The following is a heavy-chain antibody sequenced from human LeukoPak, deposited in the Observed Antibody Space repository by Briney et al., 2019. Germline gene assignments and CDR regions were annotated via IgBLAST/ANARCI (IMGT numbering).Heavy chain of an antibody. Sequence: PGGSLRLSCAASGFTFSNYWMSWVRQAPGKGLEWVANIKQDGSEKYYVDSVKGRFTISRDNAKNSLYLQMNSLRAEDTAVYYCATDGDYEGAYWGQGTLVTVSS. J-gene: IGHJ4*02. CDR1: GFTFSNYW. D-gene: IGHD4-17*01. CDR2: IKQDGSEK. V-gene: IGHV3-7*01. CDR3: ATDGDYEGAY.